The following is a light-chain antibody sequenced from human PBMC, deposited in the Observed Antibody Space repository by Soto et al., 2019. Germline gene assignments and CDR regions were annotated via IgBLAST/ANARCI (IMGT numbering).Light chain of an antibody. V-gene: IGLV2-8*01. CDR3: SSYAGSNNLGV. Sequence: QSVLTQPPSASGSPGQSVTISCTGTSSDVGGYDYVSWYQQHPGEAPKLMIYEVNKRPSGVPDRFSGSKSGNTASLTVSGLQTEDDADYYCSSYAGSNNLGVFGTGTKLTVL. CDR2: EVN. J-gene: IGLJ1*01. CDR1: SSDVGGYDY.